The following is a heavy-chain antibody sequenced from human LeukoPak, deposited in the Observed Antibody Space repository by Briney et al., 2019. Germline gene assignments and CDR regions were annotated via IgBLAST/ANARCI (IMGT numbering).Heavy chain of an antibody. V-gene: IGHV3-23*01. Sequence: SLTLSCSASRFTCNCYAMIWVRQAPGKGREWVSAISGSGGSTYYADSVKGRFTISSDNSKNTLYLQMNSLRAEDTAVYYCAKPTYYDFWSGYPFDYWGQGPLVTVSS. CDR2: ISGSGGST. J-gene: IGHJ4*02. CDR3: AKPTYYDFWSGYPFDY. D-gene: IGHD3-3*01. CDR1: RFTCNCYA.